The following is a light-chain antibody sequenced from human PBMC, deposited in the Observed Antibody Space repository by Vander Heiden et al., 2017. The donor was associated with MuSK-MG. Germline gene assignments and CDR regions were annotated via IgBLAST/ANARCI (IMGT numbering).Light chain of an antibody. CDR1: NIGSKS. V-gene: IGLV3-21*02. CDR3: QVWDSSSDSGV. J-gene: IGLJ2*01. Sequence: SYVLPQPPSVSVAPGQTARITCGGNNIGSKSVHWYQQKPGQAPVLVVYDDSDRPSGIPERFSGSNSGNTATLTISRVEARDEADYYCQVWDSSSDSGVFGGGTKLTVL. CDR2: DDS.